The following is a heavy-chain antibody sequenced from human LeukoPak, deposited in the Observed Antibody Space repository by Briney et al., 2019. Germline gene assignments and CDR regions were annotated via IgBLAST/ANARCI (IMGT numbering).Heavy chain of an antibody. CDR1: GGSFSDYY. J-gene: IGHJ4*02. CDR2: VNHSGST. V-gene: IGHV4-34*01. Sequence: PSETLSLTCAVYGGSFSDYYWSWIRQPPGKGLEWIGEVNHSGSTNYNPSLKSRVTISVDTSKNQFSLKLSSVTAADTAVYYCARHRRRGGSYGRLFEYWGQGTLVTVSS. D-gene: IGHD1-26*01. CDR3: ARHRRRGGSYGRLFEY.